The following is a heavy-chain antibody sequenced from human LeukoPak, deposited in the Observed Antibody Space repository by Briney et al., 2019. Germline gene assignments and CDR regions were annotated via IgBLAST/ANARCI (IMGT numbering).Heavy chain of an antibody. CDR2: IIPIFGTT. CDR1: GGTFSTYA. D-gene: IGHD2-15*01. Sequence: SVKVSCKASGGTFSTYAITWVRQAPGQGLEWMGGIIPIFGTTHYAPKFQGRVTITADASTNTAHMELSSLRSEDTAVYYCARVGPKDVVVESATMGYCYYYYGMDVWGQGTTVTVSS. J-gene: IGHJ6*02. CDR3: ARVGPKDVVVESATMGYCYYYYGMDV. V-gene: IGHV1-69*13.